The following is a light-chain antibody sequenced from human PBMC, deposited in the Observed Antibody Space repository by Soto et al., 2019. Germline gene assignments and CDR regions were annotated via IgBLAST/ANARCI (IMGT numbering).Light chain of an antibody. Sequence: DIVLTQSPRSLTVSLGETTTINCQSSQSLLYASNNKNYLAWYQQKSGQPPKLLLYWASTRELVVPERFSGSGSGTDFTLPISGLQAEDVAVYYCQQYPSIPCPFGQGTKVEVK. CDR1: QSLLYASNNKNY. CDR3: QQYPSIPCP. V-gene: IGKV4-1*01. CDR2: WAS. J-gene: IGKJ1*01.